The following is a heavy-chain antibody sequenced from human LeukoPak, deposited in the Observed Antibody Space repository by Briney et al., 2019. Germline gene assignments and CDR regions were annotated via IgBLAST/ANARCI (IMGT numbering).Heavy chain of an antibody. CDR1: GYTFTNYY. CDR2: INPSGGST. D-gene: IGHD4-11*01. V-gene: IGHV1-46*01. J-gene: IGHJ4*02. Sequence: HRASVKVSCKASGYTFTNYYIHWVRQAPGQGLEWMGIINPSGGSTNFAQKFQVRVTMTTDTSTITVYMELSSLRSEDTAVYYCARWTTTYLDYWGQGTLVTVSS. CDR3: ARWTTTYLDY.